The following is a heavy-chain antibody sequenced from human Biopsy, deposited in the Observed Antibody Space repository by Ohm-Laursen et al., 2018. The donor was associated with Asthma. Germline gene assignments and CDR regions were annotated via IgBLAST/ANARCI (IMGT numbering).Heavy chain of an antibody. CDR1: GVSIRSYY. D-gene: IGHD2-21*02. V-gene: IGHV4-59*07. Sequence: SDTLSLTWTVSGVSIRSYYWTWIRQPPGKGLEWIGNIHYSGSTYSNPSLKSRVTISVDTSKNQFSLKLRSVTAADAAVYYCARGISRVTGLFDHFDSWGQGTLVTVSS. J-gene: IGHJ4*02. CDR3: ARGISRVTGLFDHFDS. CDR2: IHYSGST.